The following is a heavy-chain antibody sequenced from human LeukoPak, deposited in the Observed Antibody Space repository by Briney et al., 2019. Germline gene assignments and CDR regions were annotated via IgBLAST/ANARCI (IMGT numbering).Heavy chain of an antibody. CDR1: GFTFSDYY. V-gene: IGHV3-11*01. J-gene: IGHJ4*02. Sequence: GGSLRLSCAASGFTFSDYYMSWIRQAPGKGLEWISYIPNSGSSIYYVDSVKGRFTISRDNAKNSLFLQMNSLRGEDTAVYYCARGREMANDYWGQGTLVTVSS. CDR2: IPNSGSSI. D-gene: IGHD5-24*01. CDR3: ARGREMANDY.